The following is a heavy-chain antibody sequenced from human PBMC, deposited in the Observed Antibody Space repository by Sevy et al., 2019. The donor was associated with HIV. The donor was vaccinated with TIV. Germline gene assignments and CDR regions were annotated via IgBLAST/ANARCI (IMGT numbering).Heavy chain of an antibody. D-gene: IGHD4-17*01. V-gene: IGHV3-7*01. CDR3: ARVPYGGNLHFDY. CDR1: GFTFSSYW. CDR2: IKQDGSEE. J-gene: IGHJ4*02. Sequence: GGSLRLSCAASGFTFSSYWMSWVRQAPGKGLEWVANIKQDGSEEYYVDSVKGRFTISRDNAKNSLYLQMNSLRAEDTAVYYCARVPYGGNLHFDYWGQGTLVTVSS.